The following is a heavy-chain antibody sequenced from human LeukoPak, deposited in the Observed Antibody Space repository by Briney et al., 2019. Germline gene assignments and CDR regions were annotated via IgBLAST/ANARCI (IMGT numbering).Heavy chain of an antibody. CDR3: ARGATRRITMVRGVLFDY. D-gene: IGHD3-10*01. V-gene: IGHV4-34*01. CDR1: GGSFSGYY. CDR2: INHSGST. J-gene: IGHJ4*02. Sequence: SETLSLTCAVYGGSFSGYYWSWIRQPPGKGLEWIGEINHSGSTNYNPSLKSRVTISVDTSKNQFSLKLSSVTAADTAVYYCARGATRRITMVRGVLFDYWGQGTLVTVSS.